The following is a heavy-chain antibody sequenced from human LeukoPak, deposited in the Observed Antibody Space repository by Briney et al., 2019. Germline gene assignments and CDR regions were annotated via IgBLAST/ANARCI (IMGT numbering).Heavy chain of an antibody. Sequence: GGSLRLSCAASGFTFDDYAMHWVRQAPGKGLEWVSGISWNSGSIGYADSVKGRFTIARDNAKNSLYLQMNSLRAEDTALYYCAKDSYANYYYGMDVWGQGTTVTVSS. D-gene: IGHD2-2*01. J-gene: IGHJ6*02. CDR1: GFTFDDYA. V-gene: IGHV3-9*01. CDR3: AKDSYANYYYGMDV. CDR2: ISWNSGSI.